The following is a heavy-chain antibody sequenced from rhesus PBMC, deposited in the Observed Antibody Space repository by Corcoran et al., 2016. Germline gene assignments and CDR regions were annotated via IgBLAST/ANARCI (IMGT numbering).Heavy chain of an antibody. CDR2: IYGSVITT. J-gene: IGHJ4*01. CDR1: GGSISSNY. CDR3: ARHGYSGSWNDY. Sequence: QVQLQESGPGLVKPLETLSLTCAVSGGSISSNYWSWIRQAPGKGLEWIGYIYGSVITTNCNPSLKRRVTLSVDTSKNQLSLKRSSVTAADTAVYYCARHGYSGSWNDYWGQGVLVTVSS. V-gene: IGHV4S11*01. D-gene: IGHD6-25*01.